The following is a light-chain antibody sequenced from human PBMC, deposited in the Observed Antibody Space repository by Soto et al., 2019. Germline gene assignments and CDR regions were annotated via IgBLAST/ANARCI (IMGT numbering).Light chain of an antibody. J-gene: IGKJ1*01. CDR1: QGISID. CDR3: LQDYNYPRT. V-gene: IGKV1-6*01. CDR2: AAS. Sequence: AIQMTQSPSSLSASVGDRVTITCRASQGISIDLGWYQQKPGKAPKLLIYAASTLHSGVPSRFSGSGSGTDFSLTISSLQPEDYATYYCLQDYNYPRTFGQGTKVEIK.